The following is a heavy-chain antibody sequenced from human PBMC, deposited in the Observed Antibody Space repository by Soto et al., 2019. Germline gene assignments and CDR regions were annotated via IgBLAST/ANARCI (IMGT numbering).Heavy chain of an antibody. D-gene: IGHD3-3*01. V-gene: IGHV6-1*01. Sequence: SXTLSLTCAIAGDSVSSNSAAWNWIRQSASRCLEWLRRTYYRSKWYNDYAVSVKSRITINPDTSKNQFSLQLNSVTPEDTAVYYCAREGNDFWSGYSNGMDVWGQGTTVTVSS. CDR3: AREGNDFWSGYSNGMDV. J-gene: IGHJ6*02. CDR2: TYYRSKWYN. CDR1: GDSVSSNSAA.